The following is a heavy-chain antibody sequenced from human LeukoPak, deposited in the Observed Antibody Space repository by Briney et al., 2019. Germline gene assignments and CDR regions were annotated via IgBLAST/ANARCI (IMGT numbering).Heavy chain of an antibody. V-gene: IGHV1-2*02. CDR1: GYTITGYY. CDR2: INPNNGGT. Sequence: GSSVKVSCKAFGYTITGYYIHWVRQAPGQGLEWMGWINPNNGGTNSAQKFQGRVTMTRDTSISTAYMEVSRLRSDDAAVYYCAREYYDILTGSLDYWGQGTLVTVSS. J-gene: IGHJ4*02. D-gene: IGHD3-9*01. CDR3: AREYYDILTGSLDY.